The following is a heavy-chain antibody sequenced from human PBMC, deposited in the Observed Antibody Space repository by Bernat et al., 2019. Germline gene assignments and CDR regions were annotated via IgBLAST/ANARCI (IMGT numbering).Heavy chain of an antibody. CDR2: IYWDDDK. V-gene: IGHV2-5*02. CDR1: GFSLTTSGVG. Sequence: QITLKESGPTLVEPTQTLALTCTFSGFSLTTSGVGVGWIRQPPGKALEWLGIIYWDDDKRYNPSLRTRLSMIKDTSRNQVNFVMTNVDPADTATYYCAHRTSLSGTYWDSGYFDYWGQGALVTVSA. CDR3: AHRTSLSGTYWDSGYFDY. D-gene: IGHD1-26*01. J-gene: IGHJ4*02.